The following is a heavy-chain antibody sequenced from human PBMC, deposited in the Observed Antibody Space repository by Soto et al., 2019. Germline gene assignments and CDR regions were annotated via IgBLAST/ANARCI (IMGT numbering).Heavy chain of an antibody. CDR3: ASYSNGWYDVSY. V-gene: IGHV4-61*01. CDR2: IYYSGST. D-gene: IGHD6-19*01. J-gene: IGHJ4*02. Sequence: QVQLQESGPGLVKPSETLSLTCTVSGGSVSSGSYYWSWIRQPPGKGLEWIGYIYYSGSTNYNPSLKSRVTISVDTSKNPFSLKLNSVTAADTAVYYCASYSNGWYDVSYWGQGTLVTVSS. CDR1: GGSVSSGSYY.